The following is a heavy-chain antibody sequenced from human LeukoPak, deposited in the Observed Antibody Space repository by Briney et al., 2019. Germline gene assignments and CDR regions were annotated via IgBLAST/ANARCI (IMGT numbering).Heavy chain of an antibody. V-gene: IGHV5-51*01. CDR3: ARRSDPTGWSGAFDV. J-gene: IGHJ3*01. CDR1: GYNFPTHW. CDR2: IYPGESET. D-gene: IGHD6-19*01. Sequence: GGSLQISCQGSGYNFPTHWIGGGRRLPGKGVEWLGVIYPGESETKESPSLEGEMIISEDKSIRSAYLQWNNLKASATAIYYCARRSDPTGWSGAFDVWGQGTMVTVSS.